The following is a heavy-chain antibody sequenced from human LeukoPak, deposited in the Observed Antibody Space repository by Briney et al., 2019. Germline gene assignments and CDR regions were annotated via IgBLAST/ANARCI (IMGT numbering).Heavy chain of an antibody. CDR1: GFTFSSYS. D-gene: IGHD6-19*01. V-gene: IGHV3-48*01. J-gene: IGHJ4*02. CDR3: IVLAVTGTFGFDY. Sequence: GGSLRLSCAASGFTFSSYSMNWVRQAPGKGLEWVSYISNSSSTIYYADSVKGRFTISRDNAKNSLSLQMNSLRAEDTAVYYCIVLAVTGTFGFDYWGQGTLVTVSS. CDR2: ISNSSSTI.